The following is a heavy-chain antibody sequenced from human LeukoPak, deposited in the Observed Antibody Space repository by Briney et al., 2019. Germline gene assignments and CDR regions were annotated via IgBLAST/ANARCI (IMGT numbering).Heavy chain of an antibody. Sequence: GRSLILSCAASGFTFSSHAMHWVRQAPGKGLEWVAVILYDGSNKYYADSVKGRFTISRDNSKNTLDLQMNSLRAEDTAVYYCARGFAAPLGYWGQGTLVTVSS. D-gene: IGHD6-13*01. V-gene: IGHV3-30*04. J-gene: IGHJ4*02. CDR1: GFTFSSHA. CDR3: ARGFAAPLGY. CDR2: ILYDGSNK.